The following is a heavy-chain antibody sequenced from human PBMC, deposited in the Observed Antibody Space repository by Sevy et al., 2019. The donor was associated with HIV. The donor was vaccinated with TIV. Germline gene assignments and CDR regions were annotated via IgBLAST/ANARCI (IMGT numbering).Heavy chain of an antibody. CDR3: AKDLGATITTYYFDY. Sequence: GGSLRLSCAASGFTFSSYAMSWVRQAPGKGLEWVSAISGSGGSTYYADSVKGRFTISRDNSKNTPYLQMNSLRAEDTAVYYWAKDLGATITTYYFDYWGQGTLVTVSS. V-gene: IGHV3-23*01. CDR1: GFTFSSYA. J-gene: IGHJ4*02. D-gene: IGHD5-12*01. CDR2: ISGSGGST.